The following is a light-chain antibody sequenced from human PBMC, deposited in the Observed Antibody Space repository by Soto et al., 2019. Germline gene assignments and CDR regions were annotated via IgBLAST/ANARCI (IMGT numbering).Light chain of an antibody. V-gene: IGKV3-20*01. CDR1: QSVSSNY. CDR2: LAS. CDR3: QQYGSSGT. Sequence: EIVLTQSPCTLSLSTGERATLSCRASQSVSSNYLAWYQQKPGQAPRLLIYLASSRAPGIPVRFSGSGSGTDFTLTISRLEPEDFAVYYCQQYGSSGTFGQGTKVDIK. J-gene: IGKJ1*01.